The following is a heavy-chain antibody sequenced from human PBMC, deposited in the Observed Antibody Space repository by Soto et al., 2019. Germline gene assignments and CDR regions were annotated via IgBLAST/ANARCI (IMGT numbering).Heavy chain of an antibody. Sequence: SETLSLTCTVSGGSISTYYWSWIRQPPGKGLEWIGYIYYSGSTNYNPSLKSRVTISEDASKNQFSLKLSSVTAEATAVYYCASVGDYYDILTGYYNGYYGMDVWGQGTTVTVSS. CDR2: IYYSGST. J-gene: IGHJ6*02. CDR1: GGSISTYY. D-gene: IGHD3-9*01. CDR3: ASVGDYYDILTGYYNGYYGMDV. V-gene: IGHV4-59*01.